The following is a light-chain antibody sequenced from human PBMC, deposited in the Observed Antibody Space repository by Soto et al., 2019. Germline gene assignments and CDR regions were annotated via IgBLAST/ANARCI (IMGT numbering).Light chain of an antibody. CDR2: GAS. Sequence: EIVMTQSPAPLSVSPGERATLSCRASQSISSNLAWYQQKPGQAPRLLIYGASTRATGIPARFSGSGSGTEFTLTISSLQPEDFAVYYCQQYNKWPPVTFGGGTKVDIK. CDR1: QSISSN. J-gene: IGKJ4*01. CDR3: QQYNKWPPVT. V-gene: IGKV3-15*01.